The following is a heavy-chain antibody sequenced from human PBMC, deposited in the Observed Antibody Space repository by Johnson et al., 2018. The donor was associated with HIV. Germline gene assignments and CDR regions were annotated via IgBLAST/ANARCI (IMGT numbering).Heavy chain of an antibody. CDR2: IYSGGST. J-gene: IGHJ3*02. Sequence: VQLVESGGGLVQPGRSLRLSCAASGFTVSSNYMSWVRQAPGKGLEWVSVIYSGGSTYYADSVKGRFTISRDNSKNTLYLQMNSLRAEDTAVYYCAREGTGYTSDAFDIWGQGTMVTVSS. CDR1: GFTVSSNY. V-gene: IGHV3-53*01. CDR3: AREGTGYTSDAFDI. D-gene: IGHD5-18*01.